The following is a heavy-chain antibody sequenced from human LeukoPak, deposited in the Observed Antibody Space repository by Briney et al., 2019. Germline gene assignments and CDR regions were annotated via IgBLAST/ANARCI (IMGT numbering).Heavy chain of an antibody. J-gene: IGHJ4*02. CDR2: IKQDGSEK. Sequence: GGSLRLSCAASGFTFSSYWMSWVRQAPGKGLEWVANIKQDGSEKYYVDSVKGRFTISRDNAKNSLYLQMNSLRAEDTAVYYCARGRYGGSHPAFDNWAQGTLVTVSS. D-gene: IGHD3-16*01. CDR1: GFTFSSYW. CDR3: ARGRYGGSHPAFDN. V-gene: IGHV3-7*05.